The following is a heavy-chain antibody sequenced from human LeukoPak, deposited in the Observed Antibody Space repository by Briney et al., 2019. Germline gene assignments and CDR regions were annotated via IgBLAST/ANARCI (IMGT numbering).Heavy chain of an antibody. V-gene: IGHV3-21*01. CDR2: ISSSGRYI. J-gene: IGHJ5*01. D-gene: IGHD4/OR15-4a*01. CDR3: AKSLTPDRDWFDS. CDR1: GFTFSSSS. Sequence: PGGSLRLSCAASGFTFSSSSMNWVRQAPGKGLEWVSSISSSGRYIYFADSVKGRFTISGDNAKNSVSLQMNSLRGEDTAVYYCAKSLTPDRDWFDSWGQGTLVIVSS.